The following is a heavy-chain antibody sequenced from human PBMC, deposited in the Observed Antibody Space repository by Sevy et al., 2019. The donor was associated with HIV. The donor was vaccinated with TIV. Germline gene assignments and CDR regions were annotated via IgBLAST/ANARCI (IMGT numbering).Heavy chain of an antibody. J-gene: IGHJ4*02. CDR1: GFTFSTST. CDR2: MTSSGSYI. CDR3: VRDGWNY. D-gene: IGHD2-15*01. Sequence: GGSLRLSCAASGFTFSTSTMNWVRQAPGKGLEWVSLMTSSGSYIPYADPVKGRFTISRDNAKNSVFLQMNSLRVEDTAVYYCVRDGWNYWGQGTLVTVSS. V-gene: IGHV3-21*01.